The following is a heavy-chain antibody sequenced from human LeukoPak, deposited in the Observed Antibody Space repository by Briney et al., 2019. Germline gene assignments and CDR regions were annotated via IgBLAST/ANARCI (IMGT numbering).Heavy chain of an antibody. D-gene: IGHD1-26*01. CDR2: FDPEDGET. Sequence: ASVKVSCKASGYTFTGYYMHWVRQAPGQGLEWMGGFDPEDGETIYAQKFQGRVTMTEDTSTDTAYMELSSLRSEDTAVYYCATGKYSGSSWYYFDYWGQGTLVTVSS. CDR1: GYTFTGYY. J-gene: IGHJ4*02. CDR3: ATGKYSGSSWYYFDY. V-gene: IGHV1-24*01.